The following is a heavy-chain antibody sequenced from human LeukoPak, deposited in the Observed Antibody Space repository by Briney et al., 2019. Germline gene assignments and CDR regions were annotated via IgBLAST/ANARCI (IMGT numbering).Heavy chain of an antibody. D-gene: IGHD2-2*01. J-gene: IGHJ4*02. Sequence: GGSLRLTCAASGFTFSSYSMNWVRQAPGKGLEWVSSISSSGSYIYYADSVKGRFTISRDSAKNSLYLQMNSLRVEDTAVYYCARGWGYCSSTSCYALDYWGQGTLVTVSS. CDR3: ARGWGYCSSTSCYALDY. CDR2: ISSSGSYI. V-gene: IGHV3-21*01. CDR1: GFTFSSYS.